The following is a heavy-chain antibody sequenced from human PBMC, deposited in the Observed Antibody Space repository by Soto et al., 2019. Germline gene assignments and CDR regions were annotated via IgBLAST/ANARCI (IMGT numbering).Heavy chain of an antibody. V-gene: IGHV1-69*02. D-gene: IGHD6-13*01. Sequence: QVQLVQSGAEVKKPGSSVKVSCKASRGTFSSYTISWVRQAPGQGLEWMGRIIPILGIANYAQKFQGRVTITADKSTRTAYMELSSLRSEDTAVYYCAILLLLCLRYSSSWSIDYWGQGTLVTVSS. CDR3: AILLLLCLRYSSSWSIDY. CDR1: RGTFSSYT. J-gene: IGHJ4*02. CDR2: IIPILGIA.